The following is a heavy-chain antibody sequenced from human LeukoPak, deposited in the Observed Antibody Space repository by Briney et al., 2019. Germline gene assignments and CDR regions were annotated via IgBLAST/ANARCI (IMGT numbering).Heavy chain of an antibody. CDR3: ARPLMIFAPFDAFDI. CDR2: ISYDDEINK. CDR1: GFTFYNYA. J-gene: IGHJ3*02. Sequence: GGSLRLSCAASGFTFYNYAIHWVRQAPGQRLEWVAVISYDDEINKYYADSVKGRFTISRDNSKNTVYLQMNGLRPDDTAMYYCARPLMIFAPFDAFDIWGQGTMVTVSS. D-gene: IGHD3/OR15-3a*01. V-gene: IGHV3-30-3*01.